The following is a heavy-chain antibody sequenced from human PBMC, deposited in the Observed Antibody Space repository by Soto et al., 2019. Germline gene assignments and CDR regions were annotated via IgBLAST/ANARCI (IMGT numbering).Heavy chain of an antibody. CDR2: IYHSGST. V-gene: IGHV4-30-2*01. Sequence: QLQLQESGSGLVKPSQTLSLTCAVSGGSISSGGYSWSWIRQPPGKGLEWIGYIYHSGSTYYNPSLKSRVNISVDRSKNQFSLKLSSVTAADTAVYYCARKGMATAHDGMDVWGQGATVTVSS. J-gene: IGHJ6*02. CDR3: ARKGMATAHDGMDV. CDR1: GGSISSGGYS. D-gene: IGHD2-8*01.